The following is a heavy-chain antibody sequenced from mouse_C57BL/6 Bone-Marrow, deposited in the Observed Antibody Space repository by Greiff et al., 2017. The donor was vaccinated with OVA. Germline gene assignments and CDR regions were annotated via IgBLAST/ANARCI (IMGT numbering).Heavy chain of an antibody. V-gene: IGHV3-6*01. D-gene: IGHD2-10*02. CDR3: ARSLYGNYWYFDV. Sequence: EVQVVESGPGLVKPSQSLSLTCSVTGYSITSGYYWNWIRQFPGNKLEWMGYISYDGSNNYNPSLKNRISITRDTSKNQFFLKLNSVTTEDTATYYCARSLYGNYWYFDVWGTGTTVTVSS. J-gene: IGHJ1*03. CDR1: GYSITSGYY. CDR2: ISYDGSN.